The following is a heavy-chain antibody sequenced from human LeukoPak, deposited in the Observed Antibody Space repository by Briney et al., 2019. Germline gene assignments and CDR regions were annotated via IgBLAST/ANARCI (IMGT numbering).Heavy chain of an antibody. CDR2: FDPEDGET. J-gene: IGHJ4*02. CDR1: GYTFTSYY. Sequence: GASVKVSCKTSGYTFTSYYMHWVRQAPGKGLEWMGGFDPEDGETIYAQKFQGRVTMTEGTSTDTAYMELSSLRSEDTAVYYCAIEEVWLGKYYFDYWGQGTLVTVSS. D-gene: IGHD6-19*01. V-gene: IGHV1-24*01. CDR3: AIEEVWLGKYYFDY.